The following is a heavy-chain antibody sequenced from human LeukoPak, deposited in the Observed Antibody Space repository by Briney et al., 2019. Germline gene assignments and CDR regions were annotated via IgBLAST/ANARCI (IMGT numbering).Heavy chain of an antibody. D-gene: IGHD3-10*01. J-gene: IGHJ4*02. V-gene: IGHV3-48*03. Sequence: GGSLRLSCAASGFTFSSYEMNWVRQAPGKGLEWVSYISSSGSIIYYADSVKGRFTISRDNSKNTLYLQMNSLRAEDTAVYYCAKVQSSYYYGSGSYSHYFDYWGQGTLVTVSS. CDR1: GFTFSSYE. CDR3: AKVQSSYYYGSGSYSHYFDY. CDR2: ISSSGSII.